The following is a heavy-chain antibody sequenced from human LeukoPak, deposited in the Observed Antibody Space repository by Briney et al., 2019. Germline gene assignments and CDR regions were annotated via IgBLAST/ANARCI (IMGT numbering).Heavy chain of an antibody. V-gene: IGHV3-23*01. CDR1: GFTFSSYA. J-gene: IGHJ4*02. CDR2: ISGSGGST. CDR3: ARERAEQQLVYYFDY. Sequence: GGSLRLSCAASGFTFSSYAMSWVRQAPGKGLEWVSAISGSGGSTYYADSVKGRFTISRDNSKNTLYLQMNSLRAEDTAVYYCARERAEQQLVYYFDYWGQGTLVTVSS. D-gene: IGHD6-13*01.